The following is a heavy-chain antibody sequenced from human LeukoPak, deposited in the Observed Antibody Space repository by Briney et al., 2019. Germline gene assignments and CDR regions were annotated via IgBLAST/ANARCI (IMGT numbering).Heavy chain of an antibody. D-gene: IGHD6-19*01. Sequence: GGSLRLSCAASGFTFSSYWMSWVRQAPGKGLEWVANIKQDGSEKYYVDSVKGRFTISRDNAKNSLYLQMNSLRAEDTAVYYCARVSGSGWHYYFDYWGQGTLVTVSS. V-gene: IGHV3-7*01. CDR3: ARVSGSGWHYYFDY. CDR2: IKQDGSEK. J-gene: IGHJ4*02. CDR1: GFTFSSYW.